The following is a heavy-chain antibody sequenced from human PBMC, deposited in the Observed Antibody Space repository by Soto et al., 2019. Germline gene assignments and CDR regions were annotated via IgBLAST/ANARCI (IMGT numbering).Heavy chain of an antibody. CDR3: VRIRYQLPSSVLWLDP. D-gene: IGHD3-16*01. CDR2: INHVGGT. J-gene: IGHJ5*02. Sequence: PSETLSLTCAVYGGFLSESYWTWVRQPPGKGLEWIGEINHVGGTNYDPSLKSRVTMSVDTSQNQFSLRLISVTAADTAMYFCVRIRYQLPSSVLWLDPWGQGTPVTVSS. V-gene: IGHV4-34*01. CDR1: GGFLSESY.